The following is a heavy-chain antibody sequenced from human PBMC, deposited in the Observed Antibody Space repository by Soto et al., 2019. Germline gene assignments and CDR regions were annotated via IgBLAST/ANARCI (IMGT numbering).Heavy chain of an antibody. J-gene: IGHJ6*02. D-gene: IGHD6-13*01. Sequence: PGGSVRLSSAASGFTFSSYAMHWVRQAPGKGLEWVAVISYDGSNKYYADSVKGRFTISRDTSKNTLYLQMNSLRAEDTAVYYCARDQAGFGAAAGIGNYRMDVWGQGTTVTVSS. CDR1: GFTFSSYA. V-gene: IGHV3-30-3*01. CDR2: ISYDGSNK. CDR3: ARDQAGFGAAAGIGNYRMDV.